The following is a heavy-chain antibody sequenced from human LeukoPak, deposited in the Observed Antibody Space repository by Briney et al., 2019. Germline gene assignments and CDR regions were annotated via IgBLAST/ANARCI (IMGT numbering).Heavy chain of an antibody. CDR2: ITSSSSYI. D-gene: IGHD2-2*01. CDR3: ARGLSESSSSSMGY. J-gene: IGHJ4*02. V-gene: IGHV3-21*01. Sequence: PGGSLRLSCAASGFTFSSYSMNWVRQAPGKGLEWVSSITSSSSYIYYAESVKGRFTISRDNAKNSLYLQMNSLRAEDTAVYYCARGLSESSSSSMGYWGQGTLVTVSS. CDR1: GFTFSSYS.